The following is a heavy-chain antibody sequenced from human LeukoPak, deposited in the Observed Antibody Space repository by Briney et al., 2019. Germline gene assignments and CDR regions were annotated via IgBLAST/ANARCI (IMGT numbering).Heavy chain of an antibody. Sequence: GGSLTLSCAASGFTLSSYAMHWVRQAPGKGLEWEAVISYDGSNKYYADSVKGRFTISRDNSKNTLYLQMNNLRAEDTAVYYCARDQFDFWSGYTAGGFDYWGQGTLVTVSS. CDR1: GFTLSSYA. D-gene: IGHD3-3*01. CDR3: ARDQFDFWSGYTAGGFDY. V-gene: IGHV3-30*04. J-gene: IGHJ4*02. CDR2: ISYDGSNK.